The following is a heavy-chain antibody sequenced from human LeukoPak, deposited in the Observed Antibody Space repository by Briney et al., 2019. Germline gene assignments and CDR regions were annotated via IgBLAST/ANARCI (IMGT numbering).Heavy chain of an antibody. CDR2: IYYSGST. J-gene: IGHJ6*03. Sequence: PSETLSLTCTVSGGSISSYYWSWIRQPPGKGLEWIGYIYYSGSTNYNPSPKSRVTISVDTSRNQFSLKLSSVTAADTAVYYCARAIHSDYDYYYMDVWGKGTTVTISS. CDR3: ARAIHSDYDYYYMDV. D-gene: IGHD4-11*01. V-gene: IGHV4-59*01. CDR1: GGSISSYY.